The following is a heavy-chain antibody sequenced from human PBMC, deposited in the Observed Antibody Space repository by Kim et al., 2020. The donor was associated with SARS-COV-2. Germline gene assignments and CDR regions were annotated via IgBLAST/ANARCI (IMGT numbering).Heavy chain of an antibody. J-gene: IGHJ4*02. CDR1: GGSISSGGYY. Sequence: SETLSLTCTVSGGSISSGGYYWSWIRQHPGKGLEWIGYIYYSGSTYYNPSLKSRVTISVDTSKNQFSLKLSSVTAADTAVYYCARVPNTIFGVVTHFDYWGQGPLVTVSS. CDR2: IYYSGST. CDR3: ARVPNTIFGVVTHFDY. D-gene: IGHD3-3*01. V-gene: IGHV4-31*03.